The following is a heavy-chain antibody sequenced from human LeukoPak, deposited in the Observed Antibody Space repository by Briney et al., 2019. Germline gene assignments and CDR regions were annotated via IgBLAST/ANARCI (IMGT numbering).Heavy chain of an antibody. Sequence: PGGSLRLSCAASGFTFSSYAMSWVRQAPGKGLEWVSAISGSGGSTYYADSVKGRFTISRDNSKNTLYLQMNSLRAEDTAVYYCARDIGYCSSTSCRDAFDIWGQGTMVTVSS. CDR2: ISGSGGST. J-gene: IGHJ3*02. CDR3: ARDIGYCSSTSCRDAFDI. D-gene: IGHD2-2*01. CDR1: GFTFSSYA. V-gene: IGHV3-23*01.